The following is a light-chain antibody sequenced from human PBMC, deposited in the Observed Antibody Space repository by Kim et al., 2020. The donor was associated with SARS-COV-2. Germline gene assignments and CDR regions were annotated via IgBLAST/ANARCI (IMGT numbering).Light chain of an antibody. CDR2: RNN. Sequence: LTQPPSVSKALGQTATLTCSGNSDDVGNHGAAWLQQYQVRPPKLLSYRNNNRPSGVSERFSASRSGNTASLTITGLQPEDEADYYCSAWDFTLSAWVFGGGTQLTVL. CDR3: SAWDFTLSAWV. V-gene: IGLV10-54*01. CDR1: SDDVGNHG. J-gene: IGLJ3*02.